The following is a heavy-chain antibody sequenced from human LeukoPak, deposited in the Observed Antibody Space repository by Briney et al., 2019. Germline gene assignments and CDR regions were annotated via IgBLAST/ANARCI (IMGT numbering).Heavy chain of an antibody. Sequence: PGASLRLSCAASGFTFGSYVMSWVRQAPGKGLEWVSAISGSSDSTYYADSVKGRFTISRDNSKNTLYLQMNSLRAEDTAVYYCAKDRPFIVATPGDYWGQGTLVTVSS. CDR2: ISGSSDST. CDR3: AKDRPFIVATPGDY. CDR1: GFTFGSYV. V-gene: IGHV3-23*01. J-gene: IGHJ4*02. D-gene: IGHD5-12*01.